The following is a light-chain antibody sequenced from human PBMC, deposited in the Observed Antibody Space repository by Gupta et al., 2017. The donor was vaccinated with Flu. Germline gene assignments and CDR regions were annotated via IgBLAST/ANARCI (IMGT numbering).Light chain of an antibody. V-gene: IGKV1-5*03. Sequence: PSTLSASVGDRVTITCRASQSISSWLAWYQQKPGKPPKLLIYMASTLETGVPSRFAGSGSGTEFTLTISSLQPDDFATYYCQEDNRYSRTFGQGTKVEIK. CDR1: QSISSW. CDR3: QEDNRYSRT. CDR2: MAS. J-gene: IGKJ1*01.